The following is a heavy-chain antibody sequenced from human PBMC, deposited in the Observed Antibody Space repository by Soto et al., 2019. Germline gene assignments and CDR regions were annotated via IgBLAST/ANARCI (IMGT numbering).Heavy chain of an antibody. CDR1: GFPFSDYA. CDR3: AKRFGSGYYSAFDI. CDR2: ISGSGGTP. D-gene: IGHD3-22*01. J-gene: IGHJ3*02. Sequence: EVQLLESGGGLVQPGGSLRLSCAASGFPFSDYAMTWVRQAPGKGLEWVSAISGSGGTPYYADSVKGRFTISRDNSKSTLFLQMNSLRAEDTALYYCAKRFGSGYYSAFDIWGQGTMVTVSS. V-gene: IGHV3-23*01.